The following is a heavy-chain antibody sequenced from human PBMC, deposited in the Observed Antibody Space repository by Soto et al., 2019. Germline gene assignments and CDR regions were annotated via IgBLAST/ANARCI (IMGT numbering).Heavy chain of an antibody. CDR2: ISGSGGST. D-gene: IGHD2-2*01. J-gene: IGHJ3*02. V-gene: IGHV3-23*01. Sequence: GGSLRLSCAASGFTFSSYAMSWVRQAPGKGLEWVSAISGSGGSTYYADSVKGRFTISRDNSKNTLYLQMNSLRAEDTAVYYCAKDYWGYCSSTSCYGNAFDIWGQGTMVTVSS. CDR1: GFTFSSYA. CDR3: AKDYWGYCSSTSCYGNAFDI.